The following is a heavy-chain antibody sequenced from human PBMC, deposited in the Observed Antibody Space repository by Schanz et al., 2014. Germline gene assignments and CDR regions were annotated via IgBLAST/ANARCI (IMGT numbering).Heavy chain of an antibody. CDR1: GYTFNNHG. V-gene: IGHV1-18*01. D-gene: IGHD3-10*01. J-gene: IGHJ6*02. Sequence: QVQLVQSGGEVKKPGASATVSCKASGYTFNNHGISWVRQAPGQGLEWMGWISVYHGHTNYAEKIHGRVTMTTDTSASTAYMELRSLISDDTAVEYCVRDAGWGFEDYRAMDVWGQGTSVTVSS. CDR2: ISVYHGHT. CDR3: VRDAGWGFEDYRAMDV.